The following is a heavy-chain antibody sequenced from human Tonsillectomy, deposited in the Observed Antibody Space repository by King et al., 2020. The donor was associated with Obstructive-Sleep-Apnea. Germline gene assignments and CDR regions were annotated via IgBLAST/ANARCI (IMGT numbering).Heavy chain of an antibody. CDR2: ISYDGSNK. D-gene: IGHD6-6*01. J-gene: IGHJ5*02. Sequence: VQLVESGGGVVQPGRSLRLSCAASGFTFNSYGMHWVRQAPGKGLEWLAVISYDGSNKNYADSVKGRFTISRDNSKNTLYLKMNSLRAEDTAMYYCAKTEASISAVSTDPIAWGQGTLVTVSS. V-gene: IGHV3-30*18. CDR3: AKTEASISAVSTDPIA. CDR1: GFTFNSYG.